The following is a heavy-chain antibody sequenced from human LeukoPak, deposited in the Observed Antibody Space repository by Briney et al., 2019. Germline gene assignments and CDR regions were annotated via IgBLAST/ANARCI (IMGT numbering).Heavy chain of an antibody. V-gene: IGHV3-30*01. J-gene: IGHJ4*02. D-gene: IGHD6-6*01. Sequence: GGSLRLFCAASGFTFSSYSMHGVRQAPGKGLEWVAGISYDGSNKYYADSVKCRFTISRDNSKNTLYLQMNTLRSADRAVYYCARGSKLVGYFDYWGQGTLVTVSS. CDR3: ARGSKLVGYFDY. CDR2: ISYDGSNK. CDR1: GFTFSSYS.